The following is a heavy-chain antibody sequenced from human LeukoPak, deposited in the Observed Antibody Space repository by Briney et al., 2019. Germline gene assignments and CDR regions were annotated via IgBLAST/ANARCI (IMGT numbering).Heavy chain of an antibody. CDR1: GCTFTGYY. D-gene: IGHD3-10*01. V-gene: IGHV1-2*02. J-gene: IGHJ6*02. CDR2: INPNSGGT. CDR3: SRLWLGELLGRTYYYYGMDV. Sequence: SVNVSCKASGCTFTGYYMHWVRQAPGQGLDWMGWINPNSGGTNYAQRFQGRVTMTRDRSSRTAYMSVNRLRSDEGAGYDCSRLWLGELLGRTYYYYGMDVWGHGTTVTASS.